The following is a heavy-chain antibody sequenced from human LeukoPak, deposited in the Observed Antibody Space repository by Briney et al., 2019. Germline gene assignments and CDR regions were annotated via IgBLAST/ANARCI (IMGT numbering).Heavy chain of an antibody. CDR3: ARESSSVNFQR. V-gene: IGHV3-21*01. CDR1: GFTFSIYS. J-gene: IGHJ1*01. Sequence: GGSLRLSCAASGFTFSIYSMTWVRQAPGKGLEWVSSIGSDTYTYYADSVKGRFTISRDNAKNSLYLQMNSLRAEDTAVYYCARESSSVNFQRWGQGTLVTVSS. D-gene: IGHD6-19*01. CDR2: IGSDTYT.